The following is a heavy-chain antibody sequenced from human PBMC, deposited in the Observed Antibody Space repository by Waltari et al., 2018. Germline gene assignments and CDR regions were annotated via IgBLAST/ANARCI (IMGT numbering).Heavy chain of an antibody. CDR2: LIPIFGTP. V-gene: IGHV1-69*12. J-gene: IGHJ5*01. CDR1: GDPFGRFA. CDR3: SRRQIGGPLDP. D-gene: IGHD1-1*01. Sequence: QVHPVQSGAEVKKPGSSVKVSCKASGDPFGRFAIAWVRQATGQGLEWMGGLIPIFGTPNYAQEFQGRLPITADESANTVYMELGSLRPDDTAVYFCSRRQIGGPLDPWGQGTLVTVSS.